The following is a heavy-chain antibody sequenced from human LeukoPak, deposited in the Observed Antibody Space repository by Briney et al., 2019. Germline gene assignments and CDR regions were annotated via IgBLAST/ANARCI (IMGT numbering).Heavy chain of an antibody. Sequence: GGSLRLSCAASGFTFSSYGMHWVRQAPGKGLEWVAVISYDGSNKYYADSVKGRFTISRDNSKNTLYLQMNSLRAEDTAVYYCARVLSGRGSLYSYYYYMDVWGKGTTVTIFS. CDR3: ARVLSGRGSLYSYYYYMDV. CDR1: GFTFSSYG. CDR2: ISYDGSNK. D-gene: IGHD3-10*01. J-gene: IGHJ6*03. V-gene: IGHV3-30*03.